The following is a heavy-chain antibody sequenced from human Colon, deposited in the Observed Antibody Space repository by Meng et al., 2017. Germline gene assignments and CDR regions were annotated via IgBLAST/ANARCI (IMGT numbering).Heavy chain of an antibody. J-gene: IGHJ3*02. Sequence: GESLKTPRAVPGFTFSSYAMTWVRQAPGKGLEWVSAISGSGSSTYYADSVKGRFTISRDNSKNTLYLQMNSLRVEDTAVYYCGKDSRGPSVRAFDIWGQETLVTVSS. V-gene: IGHV3-23*01. CDR1: GFTFSSYA. CDR2: ISGSGSST. CDR3: GKDSRGPSVRAFDI. D-gene: IGHD3-3*01.